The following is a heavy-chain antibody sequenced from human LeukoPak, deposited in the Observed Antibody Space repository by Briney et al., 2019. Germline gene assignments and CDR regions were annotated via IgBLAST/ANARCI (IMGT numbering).Heavy chain of an antibody. V-gene: IGHV1-69*06. Sequence: ASVKVSCKASGGTFSSYAISWVRQAPGQGLEWMGGIIPIFGTANYAQKFQGRVTITADKSTSTAYMELCSLRSEDTAVYYCARGPRSTPNWFDPWGQGTLVTVSS. CDR1: GGTFSSYA. CDR2: IIPIFGTA. J-gene: IGHJ5*02. CDR3: ARGPRSTPNWFDP.